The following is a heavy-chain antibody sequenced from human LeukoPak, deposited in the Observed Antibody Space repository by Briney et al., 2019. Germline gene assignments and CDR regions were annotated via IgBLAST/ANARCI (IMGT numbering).Heavy chain of an antibody. D-gene: IGHD2-21*02. CDR3: ACDSGDGDYTPDMDI. CDR2: IRYHGSDK. J-gene: IGHJ6*03. V-gene: IGHV3-30*02. CDR1: GFTFSSCG. Sequence: GGSLRLSCAASGFTFSSCGMRWVRQAPGKGLEWVAFIRYHGSDKYYADSVKGRFTISRDNSENTLYLQMNSLRAEDTAVYYCACDSGDGDYTPDMDIWGKGTSVTVSS.